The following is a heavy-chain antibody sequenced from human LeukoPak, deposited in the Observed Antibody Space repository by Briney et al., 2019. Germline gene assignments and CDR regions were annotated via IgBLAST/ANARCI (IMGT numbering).Heavy chain of an antibody. CDR1: GGTFSSYA. D-gene: IGHD3-22*01. J-gene: IGHJ4*02. V-gene: IGHV1-69*05. CDR2: IIPIFGTA. Sequence: GASVKVSCKASGGTFSSYAISWVRQAPGQGLEWMGGIIPIFGTANYAQKFQGRVTMTRDMSTSTVYMELSSLRSEDTAVYYCARNYYDSSGYYFDYWGQGTLVTVSS. CDR3: ARNYYDSSGYYFDY.